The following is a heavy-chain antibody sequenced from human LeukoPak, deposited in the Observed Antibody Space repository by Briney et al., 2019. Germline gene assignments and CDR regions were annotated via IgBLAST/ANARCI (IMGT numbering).Heavy chain of an antibody. CDR2: ISYSGST. CDR3: AREGTAGTNLNWFDP. Sequence: SETLSLTCTVSGXSIXSYYXSXXXQPPGXGLEWXGYISYSGSTNFNPSXKSRVTISVDTSKNQFSLKLSSVTAADTAVYYCAREGTAGTNLNWFDPWGQGTLVTVSS. D-gene: IGHD1-1*01. J-gene: IGHJ5*02. V-gene: IGHV4-59*01. CDR1: GXSIXSYY.